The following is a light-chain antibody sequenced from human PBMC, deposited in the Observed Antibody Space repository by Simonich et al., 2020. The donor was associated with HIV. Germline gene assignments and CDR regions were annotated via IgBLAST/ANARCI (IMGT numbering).Light chain of an antibody. CDR2: LGS. CDR1: QSILHSNGYNY. Sequence: DIIMTQSPLSLPVTPGEPASIYGRSSQSILHSNGYNYLAWYLQKPGQSQQLLFYLGSTRASGVPDRFSGSGSGTDFTLKISRVEAEDVGVYYCMQALQTPRTFGLGTKVEIK. V-gene: IGKV2-28*01. J-gene: IGKJ1*01. CDR3: MQALQTPRT.